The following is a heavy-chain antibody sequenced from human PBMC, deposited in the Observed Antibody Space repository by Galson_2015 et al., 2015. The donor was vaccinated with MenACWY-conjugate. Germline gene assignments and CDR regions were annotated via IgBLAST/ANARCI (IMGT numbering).Heavy chain of an antibody. J-gene: IGHJ4*02. Sequence: SVKVSCKASGYTFTTYAMHWVRQAPGQRLAWMGWINPADGNTKYSQNFQGRLTFTRDTSATTVYMELSSLRSEDTAMFYCVRESSVVVPAVVRGGYFDDRGQGTLVTVSS. V-gene: IGHV1-3*01. D-gene: IGHD2-2*01. CDR1: GYTFTTYA. CDR2: INPADGNT. CDR3: VRESSVVVPAVVRGGYFDD.